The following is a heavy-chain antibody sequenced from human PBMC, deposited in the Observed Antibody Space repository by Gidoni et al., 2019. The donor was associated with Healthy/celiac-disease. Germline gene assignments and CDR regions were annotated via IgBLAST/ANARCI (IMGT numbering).Heavy chain of an antibody. CDR2: IIPIFGTA. CDR3: ASCLKDSGSYQRLWGDDAFDI. D-gene: IGHD1-26*01. J-gene: IGHJ3*02. CDR1: GGTFCSYA. V-gene: IGHV1-69*01. Sequence: QVQLAQSGAEVKKPGSSVKASCKDSGGTFCSYAISWVRQAPGQGLEWRGGIIPIFGTANHAQKFQGRVTITADESTSTAYMELSSLRSEDTAVYYCASCLKDSGSYQRLWGDDAFDIWGQGTMVTVSS.